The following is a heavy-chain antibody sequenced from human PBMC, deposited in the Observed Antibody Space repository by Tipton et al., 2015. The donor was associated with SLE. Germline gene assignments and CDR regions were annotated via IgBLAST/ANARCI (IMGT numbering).Heavy chain of an antibody. J-gene: IGHJ6*02. V-gene: IGHV4-30-2*01. CDR1: GGSISSGGYS. D-gene: IGHD2-15*01. CDR2: IYHSGST. CDR3: ARVFCSGGSCHYYYYGMDV. Sequence: TLSLTCAVSGGSISSGGYSWSWIRQPPGKGLEWIGYIYHSGSTYYNPSLKSRVTISVDRSKNQFSLKLSSVTAADTAVYYCARVFCSGGSCHYYYYGMDVWGQGTTVTVSS.